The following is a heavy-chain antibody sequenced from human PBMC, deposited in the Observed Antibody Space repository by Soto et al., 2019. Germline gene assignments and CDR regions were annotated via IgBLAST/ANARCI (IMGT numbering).Heavy chain of an antibody. Sequence: SETLSLTCTVSGGSISSGDYYWSWIRQPPGKGLEWIGYIYYSGSTYYNSSLKSRVTISVDTSKNQFSLKLSSVTAADTAVYYCAREGSYPKIDYWGQGTLVTVSS. CDR3: AREGSYPKIDY. J-gene: IGHJ4*02. CDR1: GGSISSGDYY. D-gene: IGHD2-2*01. V-gene: IGHV4-30-4*01. CDR2: IYYSGST.